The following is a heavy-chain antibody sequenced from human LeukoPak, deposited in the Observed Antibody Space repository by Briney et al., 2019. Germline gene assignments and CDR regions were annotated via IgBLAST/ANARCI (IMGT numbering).Heavy chain of an antibody. CDR2: ISPNSGGT. CDR3: ARELGRNAFDV. CDR1: GYTFSDNH. V-gene: IGHV1-2*02. J-gene: IGHJ3*01. Sequence: ASVKVSCKASGYTFSDNHMYWIRQAPGQGLECMGWISPNSGGTNYAQKFQGRITMIGDTSISTGYMELSSLRSDDTAVYYCARELGRNAFDVWGQGTMVTVSS. D-gene: IGHD7-27*01.